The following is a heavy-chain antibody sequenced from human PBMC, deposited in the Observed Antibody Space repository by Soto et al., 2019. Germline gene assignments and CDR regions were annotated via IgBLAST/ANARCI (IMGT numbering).Heavy chain of an antibody. CDR1: GFTFSSYD. CDR3: AREGGYPDAFDI. CDR2: IGTAGDT. Sequence: GGSLRLSCAASGFTFSSYDMHWVRQATGKGLEWVSAIGTAGDTYYPGSVKGRFTISRENAKNSLYLQMNSLRAEDTAVYYCAREGGYPDAFDIWGQGTMVTVSS. V-gene: IGHV3-13*01. D-gene: IGHD5-18*01. J-gene: IGHJ3*02.